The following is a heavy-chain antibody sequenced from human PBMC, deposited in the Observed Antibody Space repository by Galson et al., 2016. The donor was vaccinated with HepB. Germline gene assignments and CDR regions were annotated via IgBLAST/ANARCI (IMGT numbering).Heavy chain of an antibody. CDR1: GYTFTSYG. CDR3: ARDPAYYDILTGYYMRLDY. CDR2: ISAYNANT. D-gene: IGHD3-9*01. Sequence: SVKVSCKASGYTFTSYGISWMRQAPGQGLEWMGWISAYNANTKYAQKVQGRVTMTTDTSTSTAYMELRSLRSDDTAVYYCARDPAYYDILTGYYMRLDYWGQGTLVTVSS. J-gene: IGHJ4*02. V-gene: IGHV1-18*01.